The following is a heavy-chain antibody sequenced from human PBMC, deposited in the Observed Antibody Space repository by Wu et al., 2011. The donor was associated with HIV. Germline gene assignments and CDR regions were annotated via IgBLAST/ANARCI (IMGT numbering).Heavy chain of an antibody. J-gene: IGHJ4*02. V-gene: IGHV1-2*02. CDR1: GGTFSSYA. D-gene: IGHD3-3*01. CDR2: INPNSGGT. Sequence: QVQLVQSGAEVKKPGSSVKVSCKASGGTFSSYAISWVRQAPGQGLEWMGWINPNSGGTNYAQKFQGRVTMTRDTSISTAYMELSSLRSGDTAVYYCARVEARDFWSGYYDYWGQGTLVTVSS. CDR3: ARVEARDFWSGYYDY.